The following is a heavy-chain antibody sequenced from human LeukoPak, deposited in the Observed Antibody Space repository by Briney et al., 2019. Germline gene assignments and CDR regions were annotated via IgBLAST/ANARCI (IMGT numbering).Heavy chain of an antibody. V-gene: IGHV3-7*01. CDR3: AREATEYGDYVFDY. CDR1: GFTFSSYW. J-gene: IGHJ4*02. CDR2: IKQDGSEK. D-gene: IGHD4-17*01. Sequence: GGSLRPSCAASGFTFSSYWMSWVRQAPGKGLEWVANIKQDGSEKYYVDSVKGRFTISRDNAKNTVDLQMNNLRAEDTALYYCAREATEYGDYVFDYWGLGTLVTVSS.